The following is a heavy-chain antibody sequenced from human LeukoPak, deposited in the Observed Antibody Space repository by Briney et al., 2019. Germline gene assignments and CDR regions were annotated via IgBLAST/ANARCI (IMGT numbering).Heavy chain of an antibody. CDR2: INPNSGGT. CDR1: GYTFTGYY. J-gene: IGHJ4*02. V-gene: IGHV1-2*02. Sequence: ASVKVSCKASGYTFTGYYMHWVRQAPGQGLEWMGWINPNSGGTNYAQKFQGRVTMTRDTSISTAFLELSRLRSDDTAVYYCARGGSTIVVVPASNLPSDYWGQGTLVTVSS. CDR3: ARGGSTIVVVPASNLPSDY. D-gene: IGHD2-2*01.